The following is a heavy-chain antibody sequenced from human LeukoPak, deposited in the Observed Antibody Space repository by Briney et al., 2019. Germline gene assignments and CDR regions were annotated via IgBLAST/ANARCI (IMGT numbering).Heavy chain of an antibody. CDR3: ARGVSGYSYGSRFDY. V-gene: IGHV3-64*01. CDR1: GFTFSTYA. J-gene: IGHJ4*02. CDR2: ISSNGDST. Sequence: PGGSLRLSCAASGFTFSTYAIHWVRQAPGKGLEYVSAISSNGDSTYYANSVKGRFTISRDNSKNTLDLQMNSLRVEDTAVYYCARGVSGYSYGSRFDYWGQGTLVTVSS. D-gene: IGHD5-18*01.